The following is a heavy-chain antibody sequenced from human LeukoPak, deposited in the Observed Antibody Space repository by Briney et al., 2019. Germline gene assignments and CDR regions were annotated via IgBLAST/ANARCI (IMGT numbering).Heavy chain of an antibody. CDR1: GYTFTSYG. J-gene: IGHJ4*02. CDR3: ARISGIYYSDSDFDY. Sequence: GASVKVSCKASGYTFTSYGISWVRQAPGQGLEWMGWISAYNGNTNYAQKLQGRVTMTTDTSTSTAYMELRSLRSDDTAVYYCARISGIYYSDSDFDYWGQGTLVTVSS. D-gene: IGHD4-11*01. CDR2: ISAYNGNT. V-gene: IGHV1-18*01.